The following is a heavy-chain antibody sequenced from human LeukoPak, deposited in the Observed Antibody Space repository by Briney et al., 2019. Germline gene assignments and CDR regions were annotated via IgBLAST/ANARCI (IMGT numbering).Heavy chain of an antibody. J-gene: IGHJ3*02. V-gene: IGHV4-34*01. CDR2: INHSGST. CDR1: GGSFSGYY. D-gene: IGHD3-22*01. Sequence: PWETLSLTCAVYGGSFSGYYWSWIRQPPGKGLEWIGEINHSGSTNYNPSLKSRVTISVDTSKNQFSLKLSSVTAADTAVYYCAIGSYYDSSGYPSDALDIWGQGTMVTVSS. CDR3: AIGSYYDSSGYPSDALDI.